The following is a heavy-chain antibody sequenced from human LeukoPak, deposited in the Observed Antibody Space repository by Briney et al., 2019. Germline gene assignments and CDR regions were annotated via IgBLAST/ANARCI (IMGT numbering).Heavy chain of an antibody. CDR1: GDSVSSNSVT. CDR3: TGDNFDSSVKFDY. Sequence: SQTLSLTCAISGDSVSSNSVTWNWIRQSPSRGLEWLGRTYYRSTWYNDYAVSVRGRITVNPDTSKNQFSLHLNSVTPEDTAVYYCTGDNFDSSVKFDYWGQGTLVTVSS. D-gene: IGHD3-22*01. J-gene: IGHJ4*02. CDR2: TYYRSTWYN. V-gene: IGHV6-1*01.